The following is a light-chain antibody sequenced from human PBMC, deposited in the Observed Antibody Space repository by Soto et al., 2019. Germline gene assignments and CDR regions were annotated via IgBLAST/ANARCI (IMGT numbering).Light chain of an antibody. Sequence: DIQVTQSPSTLSASVGDRVPITCGASQSIGTWLAWYQQKPGKAPKLLIFDASTLESGVPSRFSGSGFGTDFTLTISSLQPDDFATYYCQQYSDSSGAFGQGTKVDIK. CDR3: QQYSDSSGA. CDR2: DAS. CDR1: QSIGTW. J-gene: IGKJ1*01. V-gene: IGKV1-5*01.